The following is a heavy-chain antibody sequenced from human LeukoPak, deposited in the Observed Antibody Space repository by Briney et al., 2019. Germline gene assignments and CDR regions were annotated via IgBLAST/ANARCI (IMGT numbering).Heavy chain of an antibody. CDR1: GFTFSSYW. J-gene: IGHJ6*03. CDR3: ARESEWGLLTYYYYYYMDV. CDR2: IKQDGSEK. Sequence: PGGSLRLSCAASGFTFSSYWMSWVRQAPGKGLEWVANIKQDGSEKYYVDSVKGRFTISRDNAKNSLYLQMNSLRAEDTAVYYCARESEWGLLTYYYYYYMDVWGKGTTVTVS. V-gene: IGHV3-7*01. D-gene: IGHD1-26*01.